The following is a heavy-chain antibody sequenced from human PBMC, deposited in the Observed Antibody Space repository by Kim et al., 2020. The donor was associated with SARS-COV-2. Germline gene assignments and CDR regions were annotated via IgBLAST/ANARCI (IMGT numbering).Heavy chain of an antibody. J-gene: IGHJ6*01. CDR1: GGSFSGYY. CDR2: INHSGST. D-gene: IGHD6-13*01. CDR3: ASLRSSSWSPKSYYYYYG. V-gene: IGHV4-34*01. Sequence: SETLSLTCAVYGGSFSGYYWSWIRQPPGKGLEWIGEINHSGSTNYNPSLKSRVTISVDTSKNQFSLKLSSVTAADTAVYYCASLRSSSWSPKSYYYYYG.